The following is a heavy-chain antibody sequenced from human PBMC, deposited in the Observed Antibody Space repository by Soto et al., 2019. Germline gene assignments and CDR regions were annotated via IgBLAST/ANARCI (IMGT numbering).Heavy chain of an antibody. CDR1: GGSISSYY. Sequence: QVQLQESGPGLVKPSETLSLTCTVSGGSISSYYWSWIRQPPGKGLEWIGYIYYSGSTNYNPSLKSRVTISVDTSKNQFSLKLSSVTAADTAVYYCARGIQYPYLREYYYYMDVWGKGTTVTVSS. D-gene: IGHD5-18*01. J-gene: IGHJ6*03. CDR2: IYYSGST. CDR3: ARGIQYPYLREYYYYMDV. V-gene: IGHV4-59*08.